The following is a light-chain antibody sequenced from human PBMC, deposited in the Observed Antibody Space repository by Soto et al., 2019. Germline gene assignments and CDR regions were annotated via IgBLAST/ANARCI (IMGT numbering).Light chain of an antibody. CDR3: SAYTALSTLV. J-gene: IGLJ3*02. V-gene: IGLV2-14*01. Sequence: QSALTQPASVSGSAGQSITISCSGTMRDVGAYNLVSWYQQHPGTAPKLIIYEVRNRPSGISSRFSGSRSGNTASLTISGLQPEDEGDYYCSAYTALSTLVFGGGTTLTVL. CDR2: EVR. CDR1: MRDVGAYNL.